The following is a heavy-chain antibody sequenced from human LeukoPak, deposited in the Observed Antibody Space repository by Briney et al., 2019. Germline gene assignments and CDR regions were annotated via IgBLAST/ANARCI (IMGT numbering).Heavy chain of an antibody. CDR1: GGSFSGYY. J-gene: IGHJ4*02. D-gene: IGHD4-17*01. CDR2: INHSGST. V-gene: IGHV4-34*01. CDR3: PRDYYGDYGDY. Sequence: SETLSLTCAVYGGSFSGYYWSWIRQPPGKGLEWIGEINHSGSTNYNPSLKSRVTISVDTSKNQFSLKLSSVTAADTAVYYCPRDYYGDYGDYWGQGTLVTVSS.